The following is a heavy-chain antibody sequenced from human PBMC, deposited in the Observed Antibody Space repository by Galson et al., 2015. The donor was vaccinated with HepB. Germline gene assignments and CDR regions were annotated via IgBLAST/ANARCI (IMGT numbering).Heavy chain of an antibody. CDR3: ARDGPGDYTAQSPSDY. D-gene: IGHD4-17*01. CDR1: GFTFSSYS. CDR2: ISSSGSTI. V-gene: IGHV3-48*04. Sequence: SLRLSCAASGFTFSSYSMNWVRQAPGKGLEWISYISSSGSTIYYADSVKGRFTISGDNAKNSLYLQMNSLRAEDTAVYYCARDGPGDYTAQSPSDYWGQGTLVTVSS. J-gene: IGHJ4*02.